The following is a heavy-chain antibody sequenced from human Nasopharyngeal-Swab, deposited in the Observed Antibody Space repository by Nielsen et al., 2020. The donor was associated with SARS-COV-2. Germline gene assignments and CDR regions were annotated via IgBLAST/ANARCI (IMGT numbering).Heavy chain of an antibody. J-gene: IGHJ4*02. CDR1: GFTFSRYW. V-gene: IGHV3-7*01. CDR3: AREGRDGFDY. CDR2: IKQDGSEM. D-gene: IGHD5-24*01. Sequence: GGSLRLSCAASGFTFSRYWMTWVRQAPGKGLEWVANIKQDGSEMYYVDSVKGRFTISRDNAKNSLYLQMNSLRVEDTAVYNCAREGRDGFDYWGQGTLVTVSS.